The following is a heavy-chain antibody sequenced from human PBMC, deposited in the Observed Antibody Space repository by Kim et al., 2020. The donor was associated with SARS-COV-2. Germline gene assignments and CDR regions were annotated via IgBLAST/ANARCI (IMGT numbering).Heavy chain of an antibody. CDR3: ARRGDDGKENYPMDV. J-gene: IGHJ6*01. CDR2: INGDGIST. V-gene: IGHV3-74*03. CDR1: GFDLSSYW. D-gene: IGHD3-16*01. Sequence: GGSLRLSCVASGFDLSSYWMHWVRQAPGKGLEWVSRINGDGISTKYVASVRGRFTIARDNAKNTLYLEMNGLRADDTATYYCARRGDDGKENYPMDVWGQGTTVTVSS.